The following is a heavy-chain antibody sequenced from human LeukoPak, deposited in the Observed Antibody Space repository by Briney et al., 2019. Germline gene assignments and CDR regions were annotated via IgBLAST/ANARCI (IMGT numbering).Heavy chain of an antibody. D-gene: IGHD3-22*01. CDR1: GGTFSSYA. CDR3: ASGYYDSSGYPYYYGMDV. V-gene: IGHV1-69*04. Sequence: SVKVSCKASGGTFSSYAISWVRQAPGQGLEWMGRIIPTLGIANYAQKFQGRVTITADKSTSTAYMELSSLRSEDTAVYYCASGYYDSSGYPYYYGMDVWGQGTTVTVSS. CDR2: IIPTLGIA. J-gene: IGHJ6*02.